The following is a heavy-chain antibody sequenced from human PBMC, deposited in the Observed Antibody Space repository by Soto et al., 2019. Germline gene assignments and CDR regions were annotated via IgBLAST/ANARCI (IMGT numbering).Heavy chain of an antibody. D-gene: IGHD3-10*01. CDR1: GGTFSSYA. Sequence: QVQLVQSGAEVQKPGSSVKVSCKASGGTFSSYAISWVRQAPGQGLEWMGGIIPIFGTANYAQKFQGRVTITADESTSTAYMELSSLRSEDTAVYYCARDRSVYGSGSYNWFDPWGQGTLVTVSS. CDR2: IIPIFGTA. V-gene: IGHV1-69*01. J-gene: IGHJ5*02. CDR3: ARDRSVYGSGSYNWFDP.